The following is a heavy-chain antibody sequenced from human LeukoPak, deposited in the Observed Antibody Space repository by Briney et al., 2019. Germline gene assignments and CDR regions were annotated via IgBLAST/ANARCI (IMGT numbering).Heavy chain of an antibody. Sequence: PSETLSLTCAVYGGSFSGYYWTWIRQSPGKGLEWIGEINDSGRTSYKPSLRSRVIISVDTSKNQFSLKLSSVTAADTAVYFCARVEAYSYGSYLFDYWGQGTQVSVSS. CDR2: INDSGRT. J-gene: IGHJ4*02. D-gene: IGHD5-24*01. V-gene: IGHV4-34*01. CDR1: GGSFSGYY. CDR3: ARVEAYSYGSYLFDY.